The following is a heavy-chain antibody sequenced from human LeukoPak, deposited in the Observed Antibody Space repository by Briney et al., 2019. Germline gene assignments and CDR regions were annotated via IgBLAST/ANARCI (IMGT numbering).Heavy chain of an antibody. V-gene: IGHV3-7*01. J-gene: IGHJ4*02. CDR3: ARAILKYYYDSSGARKPYYFDY. D-gene: IGHD3-22*01. CDR1: GFTFSSYW. CDR2: IKQDGSEK. Sequence: GGSLRLSCAASGFTFSSYWMSWVRQAPGKGLEWVANIKQDGSEKYYVDSVKGRFTISRDNVKNSLYLQMNSLRAEDTAVYYCARAILKYYYDSSGARKPYYFDYWGQGTLVTVSS.